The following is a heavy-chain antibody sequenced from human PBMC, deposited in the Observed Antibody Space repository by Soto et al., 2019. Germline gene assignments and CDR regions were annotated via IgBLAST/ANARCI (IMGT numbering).Heavy chain of an antibody. V-gene: IGHV6-1*01. CDR1: GDSVSSNGAT. D-gene: IGHD1-26*01. J-gene: IGHJ4*02. CDR3: ARDPPDFNSGFDS. CDR2: AYYRSRWQY. Sequence: PSQTLSLTCAICGDSVSSNGATWNWIRQSPSRGLEWLGRAYYRSRWQYDYATSVRSRITIIPDTSKNQFSLQLTSVTPEDTAVYYCARDPPDFNSGFDSWGQGSLVTVSS.